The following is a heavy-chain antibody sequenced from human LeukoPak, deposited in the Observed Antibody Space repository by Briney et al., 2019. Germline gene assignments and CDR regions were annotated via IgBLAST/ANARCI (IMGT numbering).Heavy chain of an antibody. J-gene: IGHJ5*02. Sequence: QPGGSLRLSCAASGFTFSIYAMSWVRQAPGKGLEWVSVISGSGGSTYYADSVKGRFTISRDNSQNTLYLQMNSLRAEDTAVYYRAKGPHTASSYNWFDPWGRGTLVTVSS. CDR3: AKGPHTASSYNWFDP. D-gene: IGHD5-18*01. CDR1: GFTFSIYA. CDR2: ISGSGGST. V-gene: IGHV3-23*01.